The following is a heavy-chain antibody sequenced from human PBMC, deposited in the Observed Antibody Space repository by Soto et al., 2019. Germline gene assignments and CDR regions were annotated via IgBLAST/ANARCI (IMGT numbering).Heavy chain of an antibody. CDR1: GFIFSNYA. CDR3: AKDRGGFSGFDLGY. J-gene: IGHJ1*01. V-gene: IGHV3-23*01. Sequence: EVQLLESGGGLVQPGGSLRLSCAASGFIFSNYAMSWVRQAPGKGLEWVSTISGSDGRTYYTGSVKGRFTISRDNSKNTLYLQMNRLRVEDTAVYYCAKDRGGFSGFDLGYWGQGTLVTVSS. CDR2: ISGSDGRT. D-gene: IGHD5-12*01.